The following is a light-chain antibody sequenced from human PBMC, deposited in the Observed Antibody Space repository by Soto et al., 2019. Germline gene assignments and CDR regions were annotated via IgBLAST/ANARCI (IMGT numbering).Light chain of an antibody. Sequence: EIVLTQVPGTMSLAPGDRATLSCRASQNIARNYLAWYQQKPGQAPRLLIYDASTRATGIPDRFSGSGSGTDFTLTISRLETEDFVVYHCQQYGDTRPTFGAGTKVDIK. CDR3: QQYGDTRPT. V-gene: IGKV3-20*01. CDR2: DAS. CDR1: QNIARNY. J-gene: IGKJ4*01.